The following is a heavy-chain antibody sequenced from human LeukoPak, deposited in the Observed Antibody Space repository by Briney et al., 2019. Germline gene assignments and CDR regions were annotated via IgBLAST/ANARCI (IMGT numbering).Heavy chain of an antibody. D-gene: IGHD6-13*01. CDR2: IFNSDDTI. CDR3: ARVGYSSSWHSGSAFDI. CDR1: GFTFSTYE. V-gene: IGHV3-48*03. J-gene: IGHJ3*02. Sequence: GGSLRLSCAASGFTFSTYEMNWVRQAPGKGLEWVSYIFNSDDTIKYADSVKGRFTISRDNAQNSLYLQIDSLRAEDTAIYYCARVGYSSSWHSGSAFDIWGQGTMVTVSS.